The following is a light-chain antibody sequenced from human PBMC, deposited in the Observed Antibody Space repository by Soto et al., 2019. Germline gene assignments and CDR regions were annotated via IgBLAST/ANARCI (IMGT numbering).Light chain of an antibody. CDR3: QAWDSSTGGV. CDR1: KLGDKY. CDR2: QDS. V-gene: IGLV3-1*01. J-gene: IGLJ1*01. Sequence: ELTQPPSVSVSPGQTASITCSGDKLGDKYVCWYQQKPGQSPVLVIYQDSKRPSGIAERFSGSNSGNTATLTISGTQAMDEADYYCQAWDSSTGGVFGTGTKVTVL.